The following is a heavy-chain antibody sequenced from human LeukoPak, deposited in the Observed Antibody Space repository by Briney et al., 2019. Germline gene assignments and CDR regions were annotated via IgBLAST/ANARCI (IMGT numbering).Heavy chain of an antibody. Sequence: ASVKVTCKASASTFTGYYMYWVRQPHAQGQEWMGWINPKSGGTNYAQKFQGRVTMTRDTSISTAYMELSRLRSDDTAVYYCASLDCGGDCYSGKNWGQGTLVTVSS. V-gene: IGHV1-2*02. J-gene: IGHJ4*02. CDR1: ASTFTGYY. CDR3: ASLDCGGDCYSGKN. D-gene: IGHD2-21*02. CDR2: INPKSGGT.